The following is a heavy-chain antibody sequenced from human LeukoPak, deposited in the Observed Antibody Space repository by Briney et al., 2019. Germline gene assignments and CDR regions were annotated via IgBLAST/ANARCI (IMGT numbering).Heavy chain of an antibody. V-gene: IGHV1-46*01. J-gene: IGHJ4*02. CDR1: GYTFTSYY. CDR3: ARDDYGLPTDY. D-gene: IGHD4/OR15-4a*01. Sequence: GASVKVSCKASGYTFTSYYMHWVRQAPGQGLEWKGIINPSGGSTSYAQKFQGRVTMTRDTSTSTVYMELSSLRSEDTAVYYCARDDYGLPTDYWGQGTLVTVSS. CDR2: INPSGGST.